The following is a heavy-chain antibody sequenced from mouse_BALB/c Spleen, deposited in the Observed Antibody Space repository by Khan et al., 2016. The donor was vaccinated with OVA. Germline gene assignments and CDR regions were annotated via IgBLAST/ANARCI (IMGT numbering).Heavy chain of an antibody. J-gene: IGHJ3*01. V-gene: IGHV1-7*01. CDR2: INPSTGYT. Sequence: QVQLKQSGAELAKPGASVKMSCKASGYTFTSYWMHWVKQRPGQGLEWIGYINPSTGYTEYNQRFKDKATLTADKSSSTAYMQLSSLTSEESVVYYCANHGRSSAWLTYWGQGTLVTVSA. CDR3: ANHGRSSAWLTY. CDR1: GYTFTSYW.